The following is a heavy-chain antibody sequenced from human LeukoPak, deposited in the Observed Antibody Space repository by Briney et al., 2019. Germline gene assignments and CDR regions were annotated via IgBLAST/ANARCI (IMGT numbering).Heavy chain of an antibody. J-gene: IGHJ4*02. CDR3: ARDRLVATIWALFDY. V-gene: IGHV3-21*01. D-gene: IGHD5-12*01. Sequence: GGSLRLSCAASGFTFSSYSMNWVRQAPGKGLEWVSSISSSSYIYYADSVKGRFTISRDNAKNSLYLQMNSLRAEDTAVYYCARDRLVATIWALFDYWGQGTLVTVSS. CDR2: ISSSSYI. CDR1: GFTFSSYS.